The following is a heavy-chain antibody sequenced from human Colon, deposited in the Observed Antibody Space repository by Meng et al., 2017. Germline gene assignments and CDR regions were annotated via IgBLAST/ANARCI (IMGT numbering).Heavy chain of an antibody. Sequence: QGQLQQWGAGLLKPSENLSLTCAVYGGSFSGYYWSWIRQPPGKGLEWIGEINHSGSTNYNPSLKSRVTISVDTSKNQFSLKLSSVTAADTAVYYCARSLGYYDYVWGSYPPGYWGQGTLVTVSS. D-gene: IGHD3-16*01. CDR2: INHSGST. V-gene: IGHV4-34*01. J-gene: IGHJ4*02. CDR1: GGSFSGYY. CDR3: ARSLGYYDYVWGSYPPGY.